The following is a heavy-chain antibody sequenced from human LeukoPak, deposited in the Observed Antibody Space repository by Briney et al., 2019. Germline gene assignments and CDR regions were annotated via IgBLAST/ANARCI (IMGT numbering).Heavy chain of an antibody. CDR2: INHSGST. CDR1: GGSFSGYY. D-gene: IGHD3-16*02. V-gene: IGHV4-34*01. CDR3: ARVRIRGMITFGGVIAPIDY. Sequence: SETLSLTCAVYGGSFSGYYLSWIRQPPGKGLEWIGEINHSGSTNYNPSLKSRVTISVDTSKNQFSLKLSSVTAADTAVYYCARVRIRGMITFGGVIAPIDYWGQGTLVTVSS. J-gene: IGHJ4*02.